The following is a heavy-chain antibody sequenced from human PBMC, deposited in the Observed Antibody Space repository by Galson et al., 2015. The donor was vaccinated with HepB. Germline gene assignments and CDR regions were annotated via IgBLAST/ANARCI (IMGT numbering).Heavy chain of an antibody. CDR1: GGSFSGYY. D-gene: IGHD3-22*01. CDR2: INHSGST. J-gene: IGHJ4*02. CDR3: ARGLYYYDSTPFDY. Sequence: CAVYGGSFSGYYWSWIRQPPGKGLEWIGEINHSGSTNYNPSLKSRVTISVDTSKDQFSLKLSSVTAADTAVYYCARGLYYYDSTPFDYWGQGTLVTVSS. V-gene: IGHV4-34*01.